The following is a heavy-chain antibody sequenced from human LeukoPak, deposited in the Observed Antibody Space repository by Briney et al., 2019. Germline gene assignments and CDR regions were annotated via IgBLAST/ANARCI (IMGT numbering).Heavy chain of an antibody. CDR1: GFTVSGNY. Sequence: GGSLRLSCAASGFTVSGNYMSWVRQAPGKGLEWLSVIHRGGNTYYADSVKGRFTISRDSSKNTVLLQMDSLRAEDTAVYYCARDPGYGLGVDYGDYWGQGTLVTVSS. CDR3: ARDPGYGLGVDYGDY. D-gene: IGHD3-10*01. CDR2: IHRGGNT. J-gene: IGHJ4*02. V-gene: IGHV3-66*01.